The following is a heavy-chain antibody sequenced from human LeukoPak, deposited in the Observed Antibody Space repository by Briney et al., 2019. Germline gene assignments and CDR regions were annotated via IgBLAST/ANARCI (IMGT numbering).Heavy chain of an antibody. CDR1: GFTFSSYW. CDR2: IKQDGSER. D-gene: IGHD5-12*01. Sequence: GGSLRLSCAASGFTFSSYWMSWVRQAPGKGLEWVANIKQDGSERYYVDSVKGRFTISRDNAKNSLYLQMNSLRAEDTAVYYCARDSGYDSPDYWGQGTLVTVSS. V-gene: IGHV3-7*01. J-gene: IGHJ4*02. CDR3: ARDSGYDSPDY.